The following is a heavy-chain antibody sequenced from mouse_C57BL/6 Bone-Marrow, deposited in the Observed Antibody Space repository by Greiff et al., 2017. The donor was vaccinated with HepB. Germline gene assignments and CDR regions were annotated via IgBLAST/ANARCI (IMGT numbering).Heavy chain of an antibody. CDR2: IDPENGDT. Sequence: EVQLQQSGAELVRPGASVKLSCTASGFNIKDDYMHWVKQRPEQGLEWIGWIDPENGDTEYASKFQGKATITAETSSNTAYLQLSILTSEDTAVYYCTTSGYYMDYWGQGTSVTVSS. J-gene: IGHJ4*01. D-gene: IGHD2-3*01. CDR1: GFNIKDDY. V-gene: IGHV14-4*01. CDR3: TTSGYYMDY.